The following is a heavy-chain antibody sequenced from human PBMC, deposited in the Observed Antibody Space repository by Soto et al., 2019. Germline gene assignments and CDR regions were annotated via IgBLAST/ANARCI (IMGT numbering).Heavy chain of an antibody. CDR3: AVDHDGSGYYPHDAFDI. J-gene: IGHJ3*02. CDR2: ISSSSSYI. Sequence: PGGSLRLSCAASGFTFSSYRMNWVRQAPGKGLEWVSSISSSSSYIYYADSVKGPFTISRDNTKNSLYLQMNSVRAEDTAVYYCAVDHDGSGYYPHDAFDIWGQGTMVTVSS. D-gene: IGHD3-22*01. V-gene: IGHV3-21*01. CDR1: GFTFSSYR.